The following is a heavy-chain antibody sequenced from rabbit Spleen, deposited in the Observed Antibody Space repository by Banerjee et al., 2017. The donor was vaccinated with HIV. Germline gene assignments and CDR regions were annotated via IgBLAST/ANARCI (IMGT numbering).Heavy chain of an antibody. Sequence: QEQLVESGGGLVQPEGSLTLTCTASGFSFSNSYYISWVRQAPGKGLEWIAYTYTDSGGGAAYANWAKGRFTISKTSSTTVTLKMTSLTGADTATYFCARGGGWGNGMDLWGQGTLVTVS. CDR1: GFSFSNSYY. CDR3: ARGGGWGNGMDL. D-gene: IGHD4-1*01. CDR2: TYTDSGGGA. V-gene: IGHV1S45*01. J-gene: IGHJ6*01.